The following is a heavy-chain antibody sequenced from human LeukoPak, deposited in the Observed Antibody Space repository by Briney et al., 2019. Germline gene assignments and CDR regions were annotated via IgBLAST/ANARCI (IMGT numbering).Heavy chain of an antibody. J-gene: IGHJ4*02. V-gene: IGHV3-30*14. D-gene: IGHD3-22*01. CDR3: ARGSYYYDSSGYYFDY. Sequence: GGSLRLSCAASGFTISSYAMHWVRQAPGKGLEWVAVMSYDGSNKYYADSVKGRFTISRDNSKNTLYLQMGSLRAEDMAVYYCARGSYYYDSSGYYFDYWGQGTLVTVSS. CDR1: GFTISSYA. CDR2: MSYDGSNK.